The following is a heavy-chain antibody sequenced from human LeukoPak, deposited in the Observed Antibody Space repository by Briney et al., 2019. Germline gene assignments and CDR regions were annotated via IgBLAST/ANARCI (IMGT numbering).Heavy chain of an antibody. CDR3: AKDHSGAAHYFDY. Sequence: GGSLRLSCAASGFTFSNYEMNWVRQAPGKGLEWVSYISSSGSTIYYADSVKGRFTISRDNSKNTLYLHMNSLRAEDTAVYYCAKDHSGAAHYFDYWGQGTLVTVSS. V-gene: IGHV3-48*03. D-gene: IGHD1-26*01. CDR1: GFTFSNYE. CDR2: ISSSGSTI. J-gene: IGHJ4*02.